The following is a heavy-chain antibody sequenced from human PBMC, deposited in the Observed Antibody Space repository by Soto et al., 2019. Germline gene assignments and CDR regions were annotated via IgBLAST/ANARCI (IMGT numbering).Heavy chain of an antibody. Sequence: EVQLLESGGGLVQPGGSLRLSCAASGFTFSSYAMSWVRQAPGKGLEWVSAISGSGGSTYYADSVKGRFTISRDNSKNSLYLKMNSLRAEDTALYYCAKDMENGYNPYYYYGMDVWGQGTTVTVSS. V-gene: IGHV3-23*01. J-gene: IGHJ6*02. CDR2: ISGSGGST. D-gene: IGHD3-10*01. CDR1: GFTFSSYA. CDR3: AKDMENGYNPYYYYGMDV.